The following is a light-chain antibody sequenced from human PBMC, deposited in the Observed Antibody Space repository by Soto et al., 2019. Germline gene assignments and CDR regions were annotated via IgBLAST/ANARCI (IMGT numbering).Light chain of an antibody. CDR3: QQSFT. V-gene: IGKV1-5*03. CDR1: QSISSW. Sequence: DIQMTQSPSTLSASVGDRVTITCRASQSISSWLAWYQQKPGKAPKLLIYQASTLESCVPSRFSGSGSGTEFTLTISSLQPDDFATYYCQQSFTFGPGTKVDIK. J-gene: IGKJ3*01. CDR2: QAS.